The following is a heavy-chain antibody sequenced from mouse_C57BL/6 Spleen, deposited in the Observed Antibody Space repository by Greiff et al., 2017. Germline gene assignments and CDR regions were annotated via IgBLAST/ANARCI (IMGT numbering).Heavy chain of an antibody. CDR2: IYPRDGST. J-gene: IGHJ2*01. CDR3: ERQDWDGGYFDD. D-gene: IGHD4-1*01. CDR1: GYTFTDHT. V-gene: IGHV1-78*01. Sequence: QVQLQQPDAELVKPGASVKISCKASGYTFTDHTIHWMKQRPEQGLAWIGYIYPRDGSTKYNEKFKGKATLTADKSSSTAYMQLNSLPSEDSAVYFCERQDWDGGYFDDWGQGTTLTVST.